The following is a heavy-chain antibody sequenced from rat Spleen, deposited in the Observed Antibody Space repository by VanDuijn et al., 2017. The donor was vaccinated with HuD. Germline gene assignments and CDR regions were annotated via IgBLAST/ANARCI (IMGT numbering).Heavy chain of an antibody. D-gene: IGHD1-2*01. CDR1: GFSLTSFH. Sequence: VQLKESGPGLVQPSQTLSLTCTVSGFSLTSFHVHWVRQAPTKGLEWVATIIYDGSRTYYRDSVKGRFTISRDNAKSTLYLQMDSLRPEDTATYYCTTDRDYYSSYIPRFAYWGQGTLVTVSS. V-gene: IGHV5S10*01. J-gene: IGHJ3*01. CDR3: TTDRDYYSSYIPRFAY. CDR2: IIYDGSRT.